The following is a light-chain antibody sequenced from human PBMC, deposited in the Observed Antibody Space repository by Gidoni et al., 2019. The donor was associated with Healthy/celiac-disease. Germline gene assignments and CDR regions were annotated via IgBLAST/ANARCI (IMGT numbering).Light chain of an antibody. J-gene: IGLJ2*01. V-gene: IGLV3-1*01. CDR2: QDS. CDR3: QAWDSSHVV. Sequence: SYELTQPPSVSVSPGQTARITCSGDKLGDKYACWYQQKPGQSPVLGIYQDSKRPSGIPERFSGSNPGNTATLTISGTQAMDEADYYGQAWDSSHVVFGGGTKLTVL. CDR1: KLGDKY.